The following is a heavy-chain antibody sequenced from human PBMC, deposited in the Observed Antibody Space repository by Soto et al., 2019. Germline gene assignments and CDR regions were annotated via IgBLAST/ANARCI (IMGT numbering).Heavy chain of an antibody. Sequence: QVQLVQSGAEVKKPGASVRVSCKASGYTFSIYGICWVRQAPGQGLESMGRISPYNGETNLAQQLQGRVTMTTHTSTSTAYMDLRSLRSDDTAVYFCARKYRGSSWFDAWGQGTLVTVSS. CDR3: ARKYRGSSWFDA. V-gene: IGHV1-18*01. D-gene: IGHD6-6*01. CDR1: GYTFSIYG. J-gene: IGHJ5*02. CDR2: ISPYNGET.